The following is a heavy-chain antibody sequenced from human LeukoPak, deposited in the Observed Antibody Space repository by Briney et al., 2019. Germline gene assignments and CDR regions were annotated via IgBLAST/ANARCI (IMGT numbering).Heavy chain of an antibody. V-gene: IGHV3-30-3*01. J-gene: IGHJ4*02. CDR2: ISYDGSNK. D-gene: IGHD3-22*01. CDR1: GFTFSSYA. CDR3: AGTYYYDSSGHFDY. Sequence: SGGSLRLSCAASGFTFSSYAMHWVRQAPGKGLEWVAVISYDGSNKYYADSVKGRFTISRDNSKNTLYLQMSSLRAEDTAVYYCAGTYYYDSSGHFDYWGQGTLVTVSS.